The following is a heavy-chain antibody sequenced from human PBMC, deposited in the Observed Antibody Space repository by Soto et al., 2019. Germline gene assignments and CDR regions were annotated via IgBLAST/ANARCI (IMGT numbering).Heavy chain of an antibody. CDR1: GGSISSYY. CDR2: VSYIWXT. CDR3: ARLYDSLLV. Sequence: SETLSLTCAASGGSISSYYWSWIRQPPGKGLECIVYVSYIWXTXXXXXXXXXXXXSXYSXXNHXXXXXXXXXXXXTAVYYCARLYDSLLVWGQGTLVTVSS. D-gene: IGHD3-16*01. J-gene: IGHJ4*02. V-gene: IGHV4-59*08.